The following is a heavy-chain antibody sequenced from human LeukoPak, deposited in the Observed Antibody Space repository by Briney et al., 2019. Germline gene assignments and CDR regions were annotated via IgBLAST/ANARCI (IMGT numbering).Heavy chain of an antibody. CDR1: GYTFTDYY. CDR2: INPNSGGT. V-gene: IGHV1-2*02. Sequence: GASVKVSCTASGYTFTDYYMHWVRQAPGQGLEWMGWINPNSGGTNYAQKFQGRVTMTRDTSISTAYMELSRLRSDDTAVYYCARDSGWWFGETEMDYWGQGTLVTVSS. CDR3: ARDSGWWFGETEMDY. J-gene: IGHJ4*02. D-gene: IGHD3-10*01.